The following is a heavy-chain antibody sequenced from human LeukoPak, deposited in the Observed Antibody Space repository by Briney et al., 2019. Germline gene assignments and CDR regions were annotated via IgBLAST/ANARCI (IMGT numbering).Heavy chain of an antibody. J-gene: IGHJ6*03. Sequence: PGGSLRLSCGASGLTLSRYAVNWVCQAPGRGLEWVSYISPTGDSTLNAEPVKGRFSVSRDNSKNMVYLQMDGLRAEDTATYFCVRKFYFYMDVWGKGTTVTVSS. CDR2: ISPTGDST. CDR3: VRKFYFYMDV. V-gene: IGHV3-23*01. CDR1: GLTLSRYA.